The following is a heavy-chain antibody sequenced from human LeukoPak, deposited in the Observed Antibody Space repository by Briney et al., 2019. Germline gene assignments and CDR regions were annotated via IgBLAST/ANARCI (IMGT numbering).Heavy chain of an antibody. V-gene: IGHV1-2*06. CDR3: ASEAFCAGGRCYLQRIAS. J-gene: IGHJ4*02. CDR2: IDTSTGDT. CDR1: GYTFTAYH. D-gene: IGHD2-15*01. Sequence: WASVTVSCKASGYTFTAYHMHWVRQAPGQGVEWMGRIDTSTGDTKYAQKFQGRVTISRDTSTGTSYMELRSLISGDTAVYYCASEAFCAGGRCYLQRIASWGPGTLVTVSS.